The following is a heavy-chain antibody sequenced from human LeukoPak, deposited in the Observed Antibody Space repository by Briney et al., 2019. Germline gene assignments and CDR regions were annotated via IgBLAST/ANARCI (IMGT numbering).Heavy chain of an antibody. CDR2: IYTSGST. D-gene: IGHD2-2*01. Sequence: SETLSLTCTVFGGSISSYYWSWIRQPPGKGLEWIGYIYTSGSTNYNPSLKSRVTISVDTSKNQFSLKLSSVTAADTAVYYCARGSIVVVPAASTNYFDYWGQGTLVTVSS. CDR3: ARGSIVVVPAASTNYFDY. J-gene: IGHJ4*02. V-gene: IGHV4-4*09. CDR1: GGSISSYY.